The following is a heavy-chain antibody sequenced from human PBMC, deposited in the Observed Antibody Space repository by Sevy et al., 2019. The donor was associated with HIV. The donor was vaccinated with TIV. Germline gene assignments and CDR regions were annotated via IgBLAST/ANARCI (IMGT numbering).Heavy chain of an antibody. Sequence: ASVKVSCKASGGTFRQFPISWVRQAPGQGLEWMGGIIPIFATVNYAEKFQGRVTITADESTSTGYMELSSLRSEDTDIYFCARGYSARDRPKSTHIYLRDVRVWPKGTTHRLL. D-gene: IGHD5-12*01. J-gene: IGHJ6*04. V-gene: IGHV1-69*13. CDR2: IIPIFATV. CDR3: ARGYSARDRPKSTHIYLRDVRV. CDR1: GGTFRQFP.